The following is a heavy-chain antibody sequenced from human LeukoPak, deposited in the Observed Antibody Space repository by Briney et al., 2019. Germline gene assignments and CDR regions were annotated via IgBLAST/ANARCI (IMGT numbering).Heavy chain of an antibody. CDR3: TRDVRDEYTSGWYPIGY. V-gene: IGHV3-21*01. CDR2: ISSGGRYV. Sequence: GGSLRLSCAASGFTFSNYSMNWVRQAPGKGLEWVSSISSGGRYVCYADSVKGRFTISRDNAKNSLYLQMNSLRAEDTAVYYCTRDVRDEYTSGWYPIGYWGQGTLVTVSS. D-gene: IGHD6-19*01. J-gene: IGHJ4*02. CDR1: GFTFSNYS.